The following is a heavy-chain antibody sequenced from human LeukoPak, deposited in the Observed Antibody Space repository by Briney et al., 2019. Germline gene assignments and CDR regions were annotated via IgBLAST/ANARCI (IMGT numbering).Heavy chain of an antibody. Sequence: GGSLRLSCAAAGFTFSSYSMNWVRQAPGKGLEWVSSISSSSSYIYYADSVKGRFTISRDNAKNSLYLQMNSLRAEDTAVYYCARGTSPLRYFDWSPLGYWGQGTLVTVSS. CDR2: ISSSSSYI. D-gene: IGHD3-9*01. J-gene: IGHJ4*02. V-gene: IGHV3-21*01. CDR1: GFTFSSYS. CDR3: ARGTSPLRYFDWSPLGY.